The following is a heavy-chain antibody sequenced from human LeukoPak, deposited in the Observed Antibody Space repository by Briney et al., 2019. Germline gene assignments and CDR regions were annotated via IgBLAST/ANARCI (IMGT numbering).Heavy chain of an antibody. CDR1: GGSFSGYY. CDR3: ARLTVTTLLTSTSTFDY. D-gene: IGHD4-17*01. J-gene: IGHJ4*02. V-gene: IGHV4-34*01. CDR2: INHSGST. Sequence: SETLSLTCAVYGGSFSGYYWSWIRQPPGKGLEWIGEINHSGSTNYNPSLKSRVTISVDTSKNQFSLKLSSVTAADTAVYYCARLTVTTLLTSTSTFDYWGQGTLVTVSS.